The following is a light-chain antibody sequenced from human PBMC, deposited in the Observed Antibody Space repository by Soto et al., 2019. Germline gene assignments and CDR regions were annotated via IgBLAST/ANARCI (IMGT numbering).Light chain of an antibody. Sequence: DIQMTQSPSSLSASVGDTVTITCRASQRISTYLNWYQQKPGRAPKLFISAASSLQSGVPTRFSGDGSGTDFTLTISSLQPEDVATYFCQQSSSTLGTFGQGTRV. CDR3: QQSSSTLGT. CDR1: QRISTY. CDR2: AAS. V-gene: IGKV1-39*01. J-gene: IGKJ1*01.